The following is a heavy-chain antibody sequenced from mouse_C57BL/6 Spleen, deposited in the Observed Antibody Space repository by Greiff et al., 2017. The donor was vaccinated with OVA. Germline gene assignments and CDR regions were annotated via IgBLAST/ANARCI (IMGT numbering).Heavy chain of an antibody. Sequence: EVKVEESGPGLVKPSQSLSLTCSVTGYSITSGYYWNWIRQFPGNKLEWMGYISYDGSTNYNPSLKNRISITRDTSKNQFFLKLNSVTTEDTATYYCAREGVVTTDWYFDVWGTGTTVTVSS. CDR2: ISYDGST. CDR3: AREGVVTTDWYFDV. D-gene: IGHD2-2*01. J-gene: IGHJ1*03. CDR1: GYSITSGYY. V-gene: IGHV3-6*01.